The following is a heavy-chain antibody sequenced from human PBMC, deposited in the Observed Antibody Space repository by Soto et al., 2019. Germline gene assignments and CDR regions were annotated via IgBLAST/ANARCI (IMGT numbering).Heavy chain of an antibody. CDR1: GGSISSYY. Sequence: SETLSLTCTVSGGSISSYYWSWIQQPPGKGLEWIGYIYYSGSTNYNPSLKSRVTISVDTSKNQFSLKLSSVTTADTAVYYCARVRIAAYAFDIWGQGTMVTVSS. CDR2: IYYSGST. CDR3: ARVRIAAYAFDI. D-gene: IGHD6-6*01. J-gene: IGHJ3*02. V-gene: IGHV4-59*01.